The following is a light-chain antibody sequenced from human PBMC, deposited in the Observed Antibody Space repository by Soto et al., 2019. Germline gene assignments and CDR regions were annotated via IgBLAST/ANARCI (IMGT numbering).Light chain of an antibody. CDR2: EVT. V-gene: IGLV2-8*01. J-gene: IGLJ1*01. CDR3: CSNAGSHYYV. Sequence: QSALTQPPSASGSPGQSVTISCTGTSSDVGAYNYVSWYQQHPGKAPKLLIYEVTKRPSGVPDRFSGSKSGNTASLTVPGLQADDEAEYYCCSNAGSHYYVFGTGTKVTVL. CDR1: SSDVGAYNY.